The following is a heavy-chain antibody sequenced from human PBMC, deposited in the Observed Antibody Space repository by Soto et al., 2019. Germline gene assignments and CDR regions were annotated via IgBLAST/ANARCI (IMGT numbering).Heavy chain of an antibody. CDR3: AMGAKNIYAMDV. CDR2: IKFDGSST. Sequence: EVQLVESGGGLVQPGGSLRLSCAASGFAFSTYWMHWVRQAPGKGLLWVARIKFDGSSTYSADSVKGRFTISIDDAKNTLYLQMNGLRVDDTAVYYWAMGAKNIYAMDVCGQGTTVTVSS. V-gene: IGHV3-74*01. J-gene: IGHJ6*02. CDR1: GFAFSTYW. D-gene: IGHD3-16*01.